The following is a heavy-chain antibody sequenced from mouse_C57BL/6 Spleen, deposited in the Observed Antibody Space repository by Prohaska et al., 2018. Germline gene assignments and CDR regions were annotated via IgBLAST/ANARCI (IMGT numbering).Heavy chain of an antibody. CDR1: GFTFSLLC. CDR3: MRYGNYWYFDV. CDR2: INSDGSAI. D-gene: IGHD2-1*01. J-gene: IGHJ1*03. V-gene: IGHV11-2*01. Sequence: DVQLLETGGGLVQPGVSRGLSCEVSGFTFSLLCERCVPQTSGNTLEWIGDINSDGSAINYAPSIKDRFTIFRDNDKSTLYLQMSNVRSEDTATYFCMRYGNYWYFDVWGTGTTVTVSS.